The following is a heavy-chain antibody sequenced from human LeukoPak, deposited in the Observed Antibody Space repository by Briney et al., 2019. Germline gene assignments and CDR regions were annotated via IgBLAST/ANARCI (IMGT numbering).Heavy chain of an antibody. J-gene: IGHJ4*02. D-gene: IGHD5-12*01. CDR2: ISGSGGST. CDR1: GFTFSSYA. V-gene: IGHV3-23*01. CDR3: ARGGAGRGYSGYGQLDY. Sequence: GGSLRLSCAASGFTFSSYAMSWVRQAPGKGLEWVSAISGSGGSTYYADSVKGRFTISRDNSKNTLYLQMNSLRAEDTAVYYCARGGAGRGYSGYGQLDYWGQGTLVTVSS.